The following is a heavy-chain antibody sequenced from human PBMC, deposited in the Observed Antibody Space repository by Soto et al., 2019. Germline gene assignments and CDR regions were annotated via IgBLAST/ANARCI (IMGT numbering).Heavy chain of an antibody. CDR1: GGSFSGYY. Sequence: SETLSLTCAVYGGSFSGYYWSWIRQPPGKGLEWIGEINHSGSTNYNPSLKSRVTISVDTSKNQFSLKLSSVTAADTAVYYCARVKQSYGSGSYPDYWGQGTLVTVSS. J-gene: IGHJ4*02. CDR2: INHSGST. D-gene: IGHD3-10*01. V-gene: IGHV4-34*01. CDR3: ARVKQSYGSGSYPDY.